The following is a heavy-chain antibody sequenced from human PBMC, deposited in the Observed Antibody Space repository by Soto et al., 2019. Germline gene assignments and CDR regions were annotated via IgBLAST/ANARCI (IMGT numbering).Heavy chain of an antibody. Sequence: PGGSLRLSCAASGFTFSSYGMHWVRQTPGKGLEWVAVISYDGSNKYYADSVKGRFTISRDNSKNTLYLQMNSLRAEDTAVYYCAKDVVVWGQGTTVTVSS. J-gene: IGHJ6*02. CDR1: GFTFSSYG. CDR2: ISYDGSNK. CDR3: AKDVVV. V-gene: IGHV3-30*18.